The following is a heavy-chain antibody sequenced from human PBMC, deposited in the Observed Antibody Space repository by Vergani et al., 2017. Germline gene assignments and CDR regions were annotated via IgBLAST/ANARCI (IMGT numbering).Heavy chain of an antibody. CDR2: IYPADPDT. V-gene: IGHV5-51*07. Sequence: EVELVQSGPEMRKPGESLKISCKGSEYSFGNYWIGWVHQMPGKGLEWMGIIYPADPDTRYSPSFQGQVTISADKSISTAFLQWDSLKASDTALYYCARHTTYTDSWGQGTLVTVS. D-gene: IGHD1-1*01. CDR3: ARHTTYTDS. J-gene: IGHJ4*02. CDR1: EYSFGNYW.